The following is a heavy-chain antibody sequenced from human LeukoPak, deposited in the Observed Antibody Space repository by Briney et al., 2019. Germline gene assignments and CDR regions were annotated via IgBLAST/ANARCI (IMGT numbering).Heavy chain of an antibody. Sequence: SETLSLTCAVSGDSISSGGYSWSWIRQPPGKGLEWIGYIYHSGSTYYNPSLKSRVTISVDTSKNQFSLKLSSVTAADTAVYYCAREKITIAAAGINWFDPWGQGTLVTVSS. CDR3: AREKITIAAAGINWFDP. J-gene: IGHJ5*02. CDR1: GDSISSGGYS. V-gene: IGHV4-30-2*01. CDR2: IYHSGST. D-gene: IGHD6-13*01.